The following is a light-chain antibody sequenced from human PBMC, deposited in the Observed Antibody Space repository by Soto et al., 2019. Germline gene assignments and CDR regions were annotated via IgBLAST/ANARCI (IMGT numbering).Light chain of an antibody. CDR2: DVT. V-gene: IGLV2-11*01. J-gene: IGLJ2*01. CDR1: SSDVGGYSY. Sequence: QSALTQPRSVSGSPGQSVTISCTGTSSDVGGYSYVSWYQQHPGKAPKLMIFDVTRRPSGVPDRFSGSKTGNTASLTISGLQTEDEADYYCCSYAGSYTVVFGGGTKVNVL. CDR3: CSYAGSYTVV.